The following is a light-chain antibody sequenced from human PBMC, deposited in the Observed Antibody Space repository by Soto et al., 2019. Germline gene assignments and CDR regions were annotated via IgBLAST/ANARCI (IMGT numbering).Light chain of an antibody. CDR3: QNYNYWPPAT. Sequence: EIVMTQSPATLSVSPGERGILSCRASQNIRSNVAWYQQRPGQAPRLLIFAASARATGVPDRFSGSGSGTDFTLTINSLQSEDAAVYYCQNYNYWPPATFGGGTKVDIK. J-gene: IGKJ4*02. V-gene: IGKV3-15*01. CDR1: QNIRSN. CDR2: AAS.